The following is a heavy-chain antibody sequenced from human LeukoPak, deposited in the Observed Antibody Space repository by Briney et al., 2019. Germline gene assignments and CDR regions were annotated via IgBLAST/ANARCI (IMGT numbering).Heavy chain of an antibody. CDR2: IYSGGST. CDR1: GFTVSSNY. Sequence: PGGSLRLSCAASGFTVSSNYMSWVRQAPGKGLEWVSVIYSGGSTYYADSVKGRFTISRDNSKNTLYLRMNSLRAEDTAVYYCARDSGSYSYDYWGQGTLVTVSS. CDR3: ARDSGSYSYDY. V-gene: IGHV3-66*02. D-gene: IGHD1-26*01. J-gene: IGHJ4*02.